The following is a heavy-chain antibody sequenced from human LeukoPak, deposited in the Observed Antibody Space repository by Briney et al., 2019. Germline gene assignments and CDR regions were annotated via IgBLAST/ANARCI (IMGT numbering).Heavy chain of an antibody. CDR3: AKDCLPNRGSPQYYFDY. J-gene: IGHJ4*02. D-gene: IGHD6-6*01. CDR1: GFTFSSYA. Sequence: PGGSLRLSCAASGFTFSSYAMSWVRQAPGKGLEWVSTISGSGGSTYYADSVKGRFTISRDNSKNTLYLQMNSLTAEDTAVYYCAKDCLPNRGSPQYYFDYWGQGTLVTVSS. V-gene: IGHV3-23*01. CDR2: ISGSGGST.